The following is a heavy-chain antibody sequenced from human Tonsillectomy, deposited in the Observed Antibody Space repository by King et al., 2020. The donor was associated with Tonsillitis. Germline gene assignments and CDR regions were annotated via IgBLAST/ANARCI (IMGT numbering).Heavy chain of an antibody. Sequence: VQLQQWGAGLLKPSETLSLTCVVYGGSFSSYYWSWIRQPPGKGLEWIGEINHIGSTNYNPSLKSRVTVSVDTSKNQFSLKLSSVTAADTAVYYCARDRGVRGMDVWGQGTTVTVSS. J-gene: IGHJ6*02. D-gene: IGHD3-10*01. CDR2: INHIGST. V-gene: IGHV4-34*01. CDR1: GGSFSSYY. CDR3: ARDRGVRGMDV.